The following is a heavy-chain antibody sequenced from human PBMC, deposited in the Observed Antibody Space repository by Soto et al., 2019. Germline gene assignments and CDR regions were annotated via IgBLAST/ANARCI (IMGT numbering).Heavy chain of an antibody. Sequence: QVQLVQSGAEVKKPGSSVKVSCKASGGTFRSYSISWVRQAPGQGLEWMGGIIPIFDITNYAQKFQGRVTITADEATRTAYMELRSLGSDDTAVYYCARPDEGGYSSNHHYSYDLDVWGQGTTVTV. CDR3: ARPDEGGYSSNHHYSYDLDV. J-gene: IGHJ6*02. D-gene: IGHD3-22*01. V-gene: IGHV1-69*01. CDR2: IIPIFDIT. CDR1: GGTFRSYS.